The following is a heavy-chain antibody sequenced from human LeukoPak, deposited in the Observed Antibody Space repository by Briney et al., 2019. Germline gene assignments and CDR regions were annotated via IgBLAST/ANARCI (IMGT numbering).Heavy chain of an antibody. CDR1: GGTFSNYA. CDR3: ARGNEIFGVETIKTRFDW. Sequence: GASVKVSCKASGGTFSNYAISWVRQAPGQGLEWMGGIIPLFGTSTYAQKFQGRVTITADKSTSTAYMDLRSLTSDDTAVYYCARGNEIFGVETIKTRFDWWGQGTLVTVSS. J-gene: IGHJ4*02. D-gene: IGHD3-3*01. V-gene: IGHV1-69*06. CDR2: IIPLFGTS.